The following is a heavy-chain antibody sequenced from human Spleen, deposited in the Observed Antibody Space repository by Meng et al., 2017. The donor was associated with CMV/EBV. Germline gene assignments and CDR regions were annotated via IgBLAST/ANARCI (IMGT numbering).Heavy chain of an antibody. CDR1: FSLSTSVVG. J-gene: IGHJ4*02. CDR3: AHTITIFGVVTPSFDY. CDR2: IYWNDDK. D-gene: IGHD3-3*01. Sequence: FSLSTSVVGVGWIRQPPGKALEWLALIYWNDDKRYSPSLKSRLTITKDTSKNQVVLTMTNMDPVDTATYYCAHTITIFGVVTPSFDYWGQGTLVTVSS. V-gene: IGHV2-5*01.